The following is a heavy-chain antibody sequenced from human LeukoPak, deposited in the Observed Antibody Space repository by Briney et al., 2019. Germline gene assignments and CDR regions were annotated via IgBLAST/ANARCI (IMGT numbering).Heavy chain of an antibody. J-gene: IGHJ4*02. D-gene: IGHD4-17*01. Sequence: GGSLRLSCAASGFTFSDYYMSWIRQAPGKGLEWVSHISSSGSTIYYADSVKGRFTISRDNAKNSLYLQMNSLRAEDTAVYYCARGGWYGDYSSEGISFDYWGQGTLVTVSS. CDR3: ARGGWYGDYSSEGISFDY. CDR2: ISSSGSTI. V-gene: IGHV3-11*01. CDR1: GFTFSDYY.